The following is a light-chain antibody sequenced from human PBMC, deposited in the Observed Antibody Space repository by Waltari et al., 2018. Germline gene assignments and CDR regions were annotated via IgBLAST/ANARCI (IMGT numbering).Light chain of an antibody. CDR1: SRTVGNHDY. CDR3: CSYEGDFFYV. J-gene: IGLJ1*01. CDR2: DVT. V-gene: IGLV2-11*01. Sequence: QSALTQPRSVSGSPGQSVAISCTGTSRTVGNHDYVSWYQQHPGKAPKLINYDVTKRPSGVPYRFSGSKSGNTASLTISGLQADDEADYYCCSYEGDFFYVFGGGTTVTVL.